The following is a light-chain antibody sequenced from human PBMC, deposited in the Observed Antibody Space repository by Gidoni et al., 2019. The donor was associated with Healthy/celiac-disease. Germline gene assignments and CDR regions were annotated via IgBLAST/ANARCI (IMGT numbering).Light chain of an antibody. Sequence: SYVLTQPPSVSVAPGKTARITCGGNNIGSKSVHWYQRKPGKAPVLVIYYDSDRPSGIPERFSGSNSGNTATLTISRVEAGDEADYYCQVWDSSSDRVFGGGTKLTVL. V-gene: IGLV3-21*04. CDR3: QVWDSSSDRV. J-gene: IGLJ3*02. CDR1: NIGSKS. CDR2: YDS.